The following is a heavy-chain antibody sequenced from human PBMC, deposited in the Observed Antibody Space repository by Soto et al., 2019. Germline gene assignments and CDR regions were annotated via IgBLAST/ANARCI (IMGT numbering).Heavy chain of an antibody. Sequence: LRLSCAASGFTFSSYGMHWVRQAPGKGLEWVAVISYDGSNKYYADSVKGRFTISRDNSKNTLYLQMNSLRAEDTAVYYCANTLDYYDHYGMDVWGQGTTVTVSS. CDR3: ANTLDYYDHYGMDV. CDR2: ISYDGSNK. J-gene: IGHJ6*02. CDR1: GFTFSSYG. V-gene: IGHV3-30*18. D-gene: IGHD3-22*01.